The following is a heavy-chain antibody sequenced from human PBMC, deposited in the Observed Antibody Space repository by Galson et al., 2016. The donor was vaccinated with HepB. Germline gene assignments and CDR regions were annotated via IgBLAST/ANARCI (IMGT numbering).Heavy chain of an antibody. Sequence: SLRLSCAASGLALNNAWMSWVRQAPGKGLEWVSIIYSGGTTYYADSVKGRFTISRDNSKNTLYLQMNSLRAEDTAVYYCARGPNDYGRALGYWGHGTLVTV. CDR3: ARGPNDYGRALGY. CDR1: GLALNNAW. V-gene: IGHV3-53*01. D-gene: IGHD4-17*01. J-gene: IGHJ4*01. CDR2: IYSGGTT.